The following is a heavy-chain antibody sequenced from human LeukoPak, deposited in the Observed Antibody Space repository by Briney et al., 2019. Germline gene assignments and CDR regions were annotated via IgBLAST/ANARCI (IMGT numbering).Heavy chain of an antibody. CDR3: AREIERNYDFWSGPLIYYYGMDV. J-gene: IGHJ6*02. V-gene: IGHV7-4-1*02. D-gene: IGHD3-3*01. CDR2: INTNTGNP. CDR1: GYTFTSYA. Sequence: GTSVKVSCKASGYTFTSYAMNWVRQAPGQGLEWMGWINTNTGNPTYAQGFTGRFVFSLDTSVSTAYLQISSLKAEDTAVYYCAREIERNYDFWSGPLIYYYGMDVWGQGTTVTVSS.